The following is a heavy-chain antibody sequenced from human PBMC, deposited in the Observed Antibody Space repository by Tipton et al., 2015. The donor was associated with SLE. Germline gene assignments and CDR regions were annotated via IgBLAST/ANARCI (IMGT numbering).Heavy chain of an antibody. CDR2: IYTSGST. Sequence: TLSLTCTVSGGSISSGSYYWSWIRQPAGKGLEWIGHIYTSGSTNYNPSLKSRVTISVDTSKNQFSLKLSSVTAADTAVYYCASHYCSGGSCFSLAEYFQHWGRGTLVTVSS. CDR3: ASHYCSGGSCFSLAEYFQH. CDR1: GGSISSGSYY. V-gene: IGHV4-61*09. J-gene: IGHJ1*01. D-gene: IGHD2-15*01.